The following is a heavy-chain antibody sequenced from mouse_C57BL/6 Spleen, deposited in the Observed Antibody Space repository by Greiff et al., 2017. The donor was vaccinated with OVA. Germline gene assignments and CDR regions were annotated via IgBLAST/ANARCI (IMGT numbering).Heavy chain of an antibody. CDR1: GFSLTSYG. D-gene: IGHD2-3*01. CDR2: IWSGGST. V-gene: IGHV2-2*01. J-gene: IGHJ3*01. Sequence: VKLEESGPGLVQPSQSLSITCTVSGFSLTSYGVHWVRQSPGKGLEWLGVIWSGGSTDYNAAFISRLSISKDNSKSQVFFKMNSLQADDTAIYYCAPYDGSMFAYWGQGTLVTVSA. CDR3: APYDGSMFAY.